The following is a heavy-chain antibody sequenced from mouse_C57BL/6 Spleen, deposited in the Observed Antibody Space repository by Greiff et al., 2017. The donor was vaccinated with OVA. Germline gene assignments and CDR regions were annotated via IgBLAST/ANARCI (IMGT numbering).Heavy chain of an antibody. CDR2: ISDGGSYT. CDR3: AKEPGTGNCMDY. CDR1: GFTFSSYA. D-gene: IGHD4-1*01. J-gene: IGHJ4*01. V-gene: IGHV5-4*01. Sequence: EVKLMESGGGLVKPGGSLKLPCAASGFTFSSYAMSWVRQTPEKRLEWVGTISDGGSYTYYPDNVKGRFTISRDNAKNNLYLQMSHLKSEDTAMYYCAKEPGTGNCMDYWGQGTSLTVSS.